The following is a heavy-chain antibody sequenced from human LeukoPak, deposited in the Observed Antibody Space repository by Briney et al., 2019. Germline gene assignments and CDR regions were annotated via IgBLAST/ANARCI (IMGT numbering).Heavy chain of an antibody. J-gene: IGHJ3*02. D-gene: IGHD3-22*01. V-gene: IGHV3-9*03. CDR1: GFTFDDYA. CDR2: ISWNSGSI. CDR3: AKDFGSGSRLPVGLDAFDI. Sequence: PGGSLRLSCAASGFTFDDYAMHWVRQAPGKGLEWVSGISWNSGSIGYADSVKGRFTISRDNANNSLYLQMNSLRAEDMALYYCAKDFGSGSRLPVGLDAFDIWGQGTMVTVSS.